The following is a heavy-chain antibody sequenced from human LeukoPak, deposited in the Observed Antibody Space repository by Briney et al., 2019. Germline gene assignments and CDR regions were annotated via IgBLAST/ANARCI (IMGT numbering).Heavy chain of an antibody. CDR3: ARLYYYDSSGYPLFDY. CDR1: GGSISSYY. J-gene: IGHJ4*02. Sequence: PSETLSLTCNVSGGSISSYYWSWIRQPAGKGLEWIGRIYTSGSTNYNPSLKSRVTMSVDTSKNQFSLKLSSVTAADTAVYYCARLYYYDSSGYPLFDYWGQGTLVTVSS. D-gene: IGHD3-22*01. CDR2: IYTSGST. V-gene: IGHV4-4*07.